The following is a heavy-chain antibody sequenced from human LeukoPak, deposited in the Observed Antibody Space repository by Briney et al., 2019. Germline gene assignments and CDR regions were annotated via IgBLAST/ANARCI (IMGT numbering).Heavy chain of an antibody. CDR3: ARRLTVTTSPFDS. CDR1: GYTFTSYG. V-gene: IGHV1-18*01. J-gene: IGHJ4*02. Sequence: ASVKVSCKASGYTFTSYGISWVRQAPGQGLEWMGWISAYNGNTNYAQKLQGRVTMTRTTSISTAYMELSSLRSEDTAVYYCARRLTVTTSPFDSWGQGTLVTVSS. CDR2: ISAYNGNT. D-gene: IGHD4-17*01.